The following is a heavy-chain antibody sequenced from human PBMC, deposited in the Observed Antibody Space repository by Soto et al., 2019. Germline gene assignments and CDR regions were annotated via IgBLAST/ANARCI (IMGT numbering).Heavy chain of an antibody. D-gene: IGHD5-18*01. CDR3: ARDERGYSYGLGDSW. CDR1: GGSVSSASYY. V-gene: IGHV4-61*01. Sequence: QVQLQESGPGLVKPSETLSLTYTVTGGSVSSASYYWSWIRQPPGKGLEWLGYIYDSGTTNYNPSLTSRVTILLATSKNQFSLRLTSVTAADTAVYYCARDERGYSYGLGDSWWGQGTLVTVSS. J-gene: IGHJ4*02. CDR2: IYDSGTT.